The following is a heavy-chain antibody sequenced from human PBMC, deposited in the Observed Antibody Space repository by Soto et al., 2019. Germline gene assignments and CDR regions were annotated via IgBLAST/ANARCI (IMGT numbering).Heavy chain of an antibody. D-gene: IGHD1-26*01. CDR3: ARGDRGAFDL. V-gene: IGHV3-74*01. CDR2: INSDGSST. CDR1: GFTFSYYW. J-gene: IGHJ3*01. Sequence: EVQLVESGGGLVRPGGSLSLSCAASGFTFSYYWMHWVRQAPGKGLVWVSRINSDGSSTTYADFVKGRFIISRDNARNTVDLQMNSVRVEDTAVYYCARGDRGAFDLWGQGTVVTVSS.